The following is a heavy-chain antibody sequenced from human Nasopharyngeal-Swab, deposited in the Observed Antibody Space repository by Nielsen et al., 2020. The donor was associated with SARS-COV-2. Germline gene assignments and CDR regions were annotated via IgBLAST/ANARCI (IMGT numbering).Heavy chain of an antibody. CDR1: GFTFSDYY. CDR3: ARGCVLTGPTCNYYGMDV. V-gene: IGHV3-11*06. CDR2: ISSSSSYI. D-gene: IGHD3-9*01. Sequence: GESLKISCAASGFTFSDYYMAWIRQAPGKGLEWVSSISSSSSYIYYADSVKGRFTISRDNAKNSLYLQMNSLRAEDTAVYYCARGCVLTGPTCNYYGMDVWGQGTTVTVSS. J-gene: IGHJ6*02.